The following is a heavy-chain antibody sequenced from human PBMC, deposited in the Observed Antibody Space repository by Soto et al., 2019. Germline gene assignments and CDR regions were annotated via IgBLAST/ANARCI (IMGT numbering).Heavy chain of an antibody. CDR1: GGSISSSSYY. V-gene: IGHV4-39*01. J-gene: IGHJ5*02. CDR2: IYYSGST. Sequence: PSETLSLTGTVSGGSISSSSYYWGWIRQPPGKGLEWIGSIYYSGSTYYNPSLKSRVTISVDTSKNQFSLKLSSVTAADTAVYYCARGRNWFDPWGQGTLVTVSS. CDR3: ARGRNWFDP.